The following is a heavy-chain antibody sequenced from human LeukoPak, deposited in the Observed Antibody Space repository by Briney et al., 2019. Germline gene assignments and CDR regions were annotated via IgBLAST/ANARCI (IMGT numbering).Heavy chain of an antibody. V-gene: IGHV4-34*01. CDR1: GGSFSGYY. J-gene: IGHJ4*02. CDR2: INHSGST. D-gene: IGHD4-17*01. Sequence: SETLSLTCAVYGGSFSGYYWSWIRQPPGKGLEWIGEINHSGSTNYNPSLKSRVTISVDTSKNQFSLKLSSVTAADTAVYYCARDSSVPGDYGPYYFDYWGQGTLVTVSS. CDR3: ARDSSVPGDYGPYYFDY.